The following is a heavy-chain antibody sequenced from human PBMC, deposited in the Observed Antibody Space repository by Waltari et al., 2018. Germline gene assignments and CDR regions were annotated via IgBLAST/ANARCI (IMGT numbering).Heavy chain of an antibody. D-gene: IGHD5-12*01. Sequence: QVQLQQWGAGLLKPSETLSLTCAVYGGSFSGYYWSWIRQTPGKGLEWIGEINHSGSTNYTPSLKSRVTISVDTSKNQFSLKLSSVTAADTAVYYCARGRIVATIPLDYWGQGTLVTVSS. CDR3: ARGRIVATIPLDY. V-gene: IGHV4-34*01. CDR1: GGSFSGYY. CDR2: INHSGST. J-gene: IGHJ4*02.